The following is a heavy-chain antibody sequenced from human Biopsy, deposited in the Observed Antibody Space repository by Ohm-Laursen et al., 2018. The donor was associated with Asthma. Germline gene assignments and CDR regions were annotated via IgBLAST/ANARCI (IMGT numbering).Heavy chain of an antibody. V-gene: IGHV4-59*01. Sequence: GTLSLTCTVSGGSISSDYWSWHRQSPGKGLEWIGYIHNSGNTNYNPSLKSRVTISLDTSKNHFSLRLSFVTAADTAVYFCARGQGRGIQLWSLDPWGQGILVTVSS. J-gene: IGHJ5*02. D-gene: IGHD5-18*01. CDR3: ARGQGRGIQLWSLDP. CDR1: GGSISSDY. CDR2: IHNSGNT.